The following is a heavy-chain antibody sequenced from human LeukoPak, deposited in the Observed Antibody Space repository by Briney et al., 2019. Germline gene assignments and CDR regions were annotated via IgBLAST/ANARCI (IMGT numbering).Heavy chain of an antibody. CDR2: IYSGGST. D-gene: IGHD6-6*01. Sequence: GGSLRLSCAASGFTVSRNYMSWVRQAPGKGLEWVSVIYSGGSTYYADSVKGRFTISRDNSKNSLYLQMNSLRAEDTAVYYCARDSYSSSGFDYWGQGTLVTVSA. CDR1: GFTVSRNY. J-gene: IGHJ4*02. V-gene: IGHV3-66*01. CDR3: ARDSYSSSGFDY.